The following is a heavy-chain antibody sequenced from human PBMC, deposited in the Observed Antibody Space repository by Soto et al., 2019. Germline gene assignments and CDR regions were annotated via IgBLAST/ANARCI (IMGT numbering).Heavy chain of an antibody. CDR1: GFTFTASA. V-gene: IGHV1-58*01. J-gene: IGHJ6*02. CDR3: AGGGYAKLLYYPSSYYYGMDD. Sequence: SVKVSSKASGFTFTASAVQSARQARGQRLEWIGWIVVGSGKTNYAENFRERVTITRDTSTSTAYMEVTGLRSEDTALYYFAGGGYAKLLYYPSSYYYGMDDWGQGTTVTVSS. CDR2: IVVGSGKT. D-gene: IGHD3-22*01.